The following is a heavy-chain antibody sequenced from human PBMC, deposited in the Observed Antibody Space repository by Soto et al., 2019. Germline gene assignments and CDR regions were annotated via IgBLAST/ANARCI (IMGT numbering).Heavy chain of an antibody. V-gene: IGHV1-69*12. Sequence: QVQLVQSGAEVKKPGSSVKVSCKASGGTFSSYAISWVRQAPGQGLEWMGGIIPIFGTANYAQKFQGRVKITADEYTSTAYMELRSLRSEDTTLYYCAIDAYDFWSGSPEGFDYWGQGTLVTVSS. D-gene: IGHD3-3*01. CDR2: IIPIFGTA. CDR1: GGTFSSYA. J-gene: IGHJ4*02. CDR3: AIDAYDFWSGSPEGFDY.